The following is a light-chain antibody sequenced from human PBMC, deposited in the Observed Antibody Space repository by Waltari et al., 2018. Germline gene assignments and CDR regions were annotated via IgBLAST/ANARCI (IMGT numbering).Light chain of an antibody. CDR3: SSYAGRNNIVL. J-gene: IGLJ2*01. CDR2: EVS. CDR1: SSDVGSYNY. Sequence: QSALTQPPSASGSPGQSVTISCTGTSSDVGSYNYVSWYQQHPGKAPKLMIYEVSKRPSGVPARFSGSKSGNTASLTVSGLQAEDEADYYCSSYAGRNNIVLFGGGTKLTVL. V-gene: IGLV2-8*01.